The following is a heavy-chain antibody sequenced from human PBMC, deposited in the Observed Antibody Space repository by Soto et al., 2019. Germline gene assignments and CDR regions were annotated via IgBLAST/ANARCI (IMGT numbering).Heavy chain of an antibody. V-gene: IGHV1-8*01. CDR1: GYTFTSYD. CDR2: MNPNSGNT. D-gene: IGHD3-10*01. J-gene: IGHJ3*02. CDR3: ARGINYYDSWDDAFDI. Sequence: QVQLVQSGAEVKKPGASVKVSCKASGYTFTSYDINWVRQATGQGLEWMGWMNPNSGNTGYAQKFHCSVTMTRHTSISTAYMDPISLRSEDTALYYCARGINYYDSWDDAFDIWGQGTMVTVSS.